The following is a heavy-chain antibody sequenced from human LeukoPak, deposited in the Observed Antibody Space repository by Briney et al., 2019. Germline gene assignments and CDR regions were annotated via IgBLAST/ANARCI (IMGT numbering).Heavy chain of an antibody. J-gene: IGHJ5*02. CDR2: ISYDGSNE. Sequence: GRSLRLSCAASGFTFSSYGMHWGRQAPGKGLEWVAVISYDGSNEYYADSVKGRFTISRDNSNNTLYLQMNSLKPDDTAMYYCTKWAPGNRLDPWGQGTLVTVSS. CDR3: TKWAPGNRLDP. CDR1: GFTFSSYG. V-gene: IGHV3-30*18. D-gene: IGHD1/OR15-1a*01.